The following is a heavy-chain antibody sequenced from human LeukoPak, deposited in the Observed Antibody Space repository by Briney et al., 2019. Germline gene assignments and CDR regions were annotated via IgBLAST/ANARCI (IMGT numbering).Heavy chain of an antibody. V-gene: IGHV3-11*01. D-gene: IGHD4-23*01. CDR3: AKDQRGYGGTWFDY. CDR2: ISSSGSTT. J-gene: IGHJ4*02. CDR1: GFIFSDYY. Sequence: PGGSLRLSCTASGFIFSDYYMTWIRQAPGKGLEWISYISSSGSTTYHADSVKGRFTISRDNSKNTLYLQMNSLRAEDTAVYYCAKDQRGYGGTWFDYWGQGTLVTVSS.